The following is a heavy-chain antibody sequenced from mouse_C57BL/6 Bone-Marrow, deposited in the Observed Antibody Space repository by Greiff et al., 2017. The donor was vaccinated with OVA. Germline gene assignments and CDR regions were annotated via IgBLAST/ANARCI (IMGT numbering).Heavy chain of an antibody. J-gene: IGHJ1*03. CDR1: GYAFSSSW. D-gene: IGHD1-1*01. CDR2: IYPGDGDN. V-gene: IGHV1-82*01. CDR3: ATSPITTSPDV. Sequence: QVQLQQSGPELVKPGASVKISCKASGYAFSSSWMNWVKQRPGKGLEWIGRIYPGDGDNNYNGKFKGKATLTADKSSSTAYMQLSSLTSEDSAVYFCATSPITTSPDVWGTGTTVTVSS.